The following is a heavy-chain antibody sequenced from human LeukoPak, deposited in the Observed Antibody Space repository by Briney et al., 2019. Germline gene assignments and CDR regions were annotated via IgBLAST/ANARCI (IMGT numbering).Heavy chain of an antibody. D-gene: IGHD5-18*01. CDR3: ARDDTAMVSSSDH. CDR1: GFTFSSYS. J-gene: IGHJ5*02. V-gene: IGHV3-21*01. CDR2: ISSSSTYI. Sequence: GGSLRLSCAASGFTFSSYSMNWVRQAPGKGLEWVSSISSSSTYIYYADSVKGRFTISRDNARDSLYLEMNSLRAEDTAFYYCARDDTAMVSSSDHWGQGTLVTVSS.